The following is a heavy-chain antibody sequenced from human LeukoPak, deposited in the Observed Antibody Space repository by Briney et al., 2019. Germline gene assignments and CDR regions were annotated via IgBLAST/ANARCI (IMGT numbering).Heavy chain of an antibody. V-gene: IGHV4-38-2*02. CDR3: ARVLRIAAADTNWFDP. J-gene: IGHJ5*02. D-gene: IGHD6-13*01. CDR2: IYHSGST. CDR1: GGSISSYY. Sequence: SETLSLTCTVSGGSISSYYWGWIRQPPGKGLDWIGSIYHSGSTYYNPSLKSRVTISVDTSKNQFSLKLSSVTAADAAVYYCARVLRIAAADTNWFDPWGQGTLVTVSS.